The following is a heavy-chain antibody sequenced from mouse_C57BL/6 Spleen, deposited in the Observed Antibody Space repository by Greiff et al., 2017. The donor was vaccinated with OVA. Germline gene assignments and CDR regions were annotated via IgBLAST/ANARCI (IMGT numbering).Heavy chain of an antibody. CDR1: GYTFTSYW. CDR3: ARGGYDYDGMDY. J-gene: IGHJ4*01. Sequence: QVQLQQPGAELVMPGASVKLSCKASGYTFTSYWMHWVKQRPGQGLAWIGEIDPSDSYTNSNQKFKGKSTLTVDKSSSTAYMQLSSLTSEDSAVYYCARGGYDYDGMDYWGQGTSVTVSS. V-gene: IGHV1-69*01. CDR2: IDPSDSYT. D-gene: IGHD2-4*01.